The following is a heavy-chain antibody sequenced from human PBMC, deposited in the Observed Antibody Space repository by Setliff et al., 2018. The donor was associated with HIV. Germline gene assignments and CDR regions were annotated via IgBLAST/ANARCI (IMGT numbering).Heavy chain of an antibody. Sequence: GGSLRLSCAASGFTFSSYSMNWVRQAPGKGLEWVSGINNSGDKTQYADAVKGRFTISRDNSRNTLDLQMSSLRAEDTALYYCAKSPAGAYCNGNCYFDYWGQGIMVTVSS. CDR1: GFTFSSYS. J-gene: IGHJ4*02. CDR2: INNSGDKT. CDR3: AKSPAGAYCNGNCYFDY. V-gene: IGHV3-23*01. D-gene: IGHD2-21*02.